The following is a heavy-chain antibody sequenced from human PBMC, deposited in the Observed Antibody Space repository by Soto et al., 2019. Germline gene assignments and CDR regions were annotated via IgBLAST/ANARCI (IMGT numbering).Heavy chain of an antibody. CDR2: INVYNGNT. Sequence: QVQLVQSGAEVKKPGASLKVSCKASGYIFTSYAVSWVRQAPGQGLEWMGWINVYNGNTKYAQKFQGRVTMTTDTSTSTGYMELRSLTSDDTAVYYCARDGVAVTTGISGYWGQGTLVTVSS. J-gene: IGHJ4*02. D-gene: IGHD4-4*01. CDR3: ARDGVAVTTGISGY. V-gene: IGHV1-18*01. CDR1: GYIFTSYA.